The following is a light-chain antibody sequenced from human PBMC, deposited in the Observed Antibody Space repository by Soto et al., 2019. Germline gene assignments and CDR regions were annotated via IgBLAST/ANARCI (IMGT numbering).Light chain of an antibody. CDR1: QSVSSSY. CDR3: QQRSYWPVA. Sequence: EIVFTQSPVTLSLSPGERATLSCRASQSVSSSYLAWYQQKPGQARRLLIYGAYTRATGVQGRFSGSGSGTDFTLTIRSLEPEDFAVYYCQQRSYWPVAFGPGTKVDIK. J-gene: IGKJ3*01. CDR2: GAY. V-gene: IGKV3D-20*02.